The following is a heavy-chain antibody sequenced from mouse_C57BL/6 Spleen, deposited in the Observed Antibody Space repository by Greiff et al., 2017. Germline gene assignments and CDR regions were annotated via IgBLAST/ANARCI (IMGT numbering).Heavy chain of an antibody. CDR3: ARNYGLRRYFDV. CDR1: GYTFTDYY. CDR2: INPYNGGT. J-gene: IGHJ1*03. V-gene: IGHV1-19*01. D-gene: IGHD2-4*01. Sequence: EVKLMESGPVLVKPGASVKMSCKASGYTFTDYYMNWVKQSHGKSLEWIGVINPYNGGTSYNQKFKGKATLTVDKSSSTAYMELNSLTSEDSAVYYCARNYGLRRYFDVWGTGTTVTVSS.